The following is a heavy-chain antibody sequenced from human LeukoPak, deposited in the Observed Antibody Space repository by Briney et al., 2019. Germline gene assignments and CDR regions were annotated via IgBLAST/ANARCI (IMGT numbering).Heavy chain of an antibody. CDR1: GFTFSSYE. J-gene: IGHJ4*02. CDR3: ASRIVGTPDYFDY. V-gene: IGHV3-7*01. CDR2: IMQDGNDK. Sequence: GGSLRLSCAASGFTFSSYEMNWVRQAPGKGLEWVANIMQDGNDKYYVDSVKGRFTISRDNAKNSLYLQLNSLRVEDTAVYYCASRIVGTPDYFDYWGQGTLVTVSP. D-gene: IGHD1-26*01.